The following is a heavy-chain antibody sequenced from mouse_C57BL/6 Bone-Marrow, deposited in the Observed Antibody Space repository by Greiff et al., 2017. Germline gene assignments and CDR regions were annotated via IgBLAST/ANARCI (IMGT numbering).Heavy chain of an antibody. CDR2: IDPSDSYT. CDR3: ARVDY. CDR1: GYTFTSYW. V-gene: IGHV1-69*01. J-gene: IGHJ4*01. Sequence: QVQLQQPGAELVMPGASVKLSCKASGYTFTSYWMHWVKQRPGQGLEWIGEIDPSDSYTNYNQKFKGKSTLTVDKSSSTAYMQLSSLTSEDAAVYYCARVDYGGRGTSVTVSA.